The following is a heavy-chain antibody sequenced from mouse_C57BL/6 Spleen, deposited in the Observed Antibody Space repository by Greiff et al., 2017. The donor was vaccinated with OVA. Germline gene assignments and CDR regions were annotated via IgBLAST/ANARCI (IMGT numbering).Heavy chain of an antibody. Sequence: QVQLKQSGPELVKPGASVKISCKASGYAFSSSWMNWVKQRPGKGLEWIGRIYPGDGDTNYNGKFKGKATLTADKSSSTAYMQLSSLTSEDSAVYFCARWDYDVGFDYWGQGTTLTVSS. V-gene: IGHV1-82*01. CDR2: IYPGDGDT. CDR3: ARWDYDVGFDY. CDR1: GYAFSSSW. D-gene: IGHD2-4*01. J-gene: IGHJ2*01.